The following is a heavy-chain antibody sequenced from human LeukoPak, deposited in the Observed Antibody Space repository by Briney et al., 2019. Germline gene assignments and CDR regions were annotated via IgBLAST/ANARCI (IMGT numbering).Heavy chain of an antibody. CDR3: ARDGAIAVAGLDYLGYYFMDV. D-gene: IGHD6-19*01. V-gene: IGHV4-4*07. J-gene: IGHJ6*03. CDR2: IYTSGST. Sequence: PSETLSLTCTVSGGSISSYYWSWIRQPAGKGLEWIGRIYTSGSTNYNPSLKSRVTMSVDTSKNQFSLKLSSVTAADTAVYYCARDGAIAVAGLDYLGYYFMDVWGKGTTVTVSS. CDR1: GGSISSYY.